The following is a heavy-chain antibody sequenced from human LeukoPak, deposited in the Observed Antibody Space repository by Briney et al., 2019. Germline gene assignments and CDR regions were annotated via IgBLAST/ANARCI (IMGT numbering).Heavy chain of an antibody. CDR2: ISGRSSTI. Sequence: PGGSLRLSCAASAFSFSDYSMSWVRQAPGKGLECLSYISGRSSTITHADSGRGPFPIYRNNRKNSMYMQMNSLRAKGTAVYYCARDRLTRGSYFFDYWGEGTLVTVSS. CDR3: ARDRLTRGSYFFDY. D-gene: IGHD1-26*01. J-gene: IGHJ4*02. CDR1: AFSFSDYS. V-gene: IGHV3-48*01.